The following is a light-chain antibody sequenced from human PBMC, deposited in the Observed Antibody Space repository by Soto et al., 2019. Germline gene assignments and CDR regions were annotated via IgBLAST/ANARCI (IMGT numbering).Light chain of an antibody. V-gene: IGKV3-15*01. Sequence: EKALTQSPVTLSLSPGERATLSCRASQSVSSNLAWYQQRPGQAPRLLIYGASTRASGVLDRFSGSGSGTEFSLTLSSLLSEDSAVYYCQQYYVWPAFTFGGGTKVDIK. CDR3: QQYYVWPAFT. CDR1: QSVSSN. CDR2: GAS. J-gene: IGKJ4*01.